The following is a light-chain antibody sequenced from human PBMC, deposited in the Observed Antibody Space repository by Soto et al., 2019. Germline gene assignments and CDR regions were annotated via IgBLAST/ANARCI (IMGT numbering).Light chain of an antibody. J-gene: IGKJ4*01. CDR2: AAS. CDR1: QSIGGF. Sequence: DSQMPSSPSSLSVSVVYIFHINCLASQSIGGFLNWYQQKLGKAPKLLIYAASSLQSGVPSRFSGSGSGTDFTLTISSLQPEDFATYYCQQSYSTPLTCGRGTKGDIK. V-gene: IGKV1-39*01. CDR3: QQSYSTPLT.